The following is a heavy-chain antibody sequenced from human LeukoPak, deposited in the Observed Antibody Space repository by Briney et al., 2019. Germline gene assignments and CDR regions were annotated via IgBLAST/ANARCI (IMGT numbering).Heavy chain of an antibody. D-gene: IGHD4-17*01. CDR3: ARDLYGDYYFDY. CDR2: IYIGGTI. J-gene: IGHJ4*02. V-gene: IGHV3-66*01. Sequence: GGSLRLSCAAPGFTVSSNHMSWVRQAPGQGLEWVSVIYIGGTIHYADSVKGRFTISRDNSQNTVYLEMNSLRAEDTAVYYCARDLYGDYYFDYWGQGTLVTVSS. CDR1: GFTVSSNH.